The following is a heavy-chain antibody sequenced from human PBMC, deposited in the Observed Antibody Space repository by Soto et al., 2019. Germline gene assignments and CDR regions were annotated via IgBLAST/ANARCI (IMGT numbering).Heavy chain of an antibody. V-gene: IGHV3-30-3*01. D-gene: IGHD2-15*01. CDR3: ARDQRYCSGGTCYSGHAFDI. CDR1: GFTFSSFA. J-gene: IGHJ3*02. Sequence: QVQLAESGGGVVQPGNSLRLSCAASGFTFSSFAIHWVRQAPGKGLEWVATISFDGSNEYYADSVKGRFTISRDNSKSTXSXXMNSLRAEDTAVYYCARDQRYCSGGTCYSGHAFDIWGQGTMVTVSS. CDR2: ISFDGSNE.